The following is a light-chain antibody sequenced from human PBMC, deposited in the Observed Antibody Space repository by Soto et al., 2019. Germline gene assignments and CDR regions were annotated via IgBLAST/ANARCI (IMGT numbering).Light chain of an antibody. V-gene: IGLV2-8*01. CDR2: EVS. J-gene: IGLJ2*01. CDR1: SSDVGGYNL. CDR3: TSYAGSNNWV. Sequence: QSALTQPPSASGSPGQSVTISCTGTSSDVGGYNLVSWYQQHPGKAPKLMIYEVSKRPSAVPDRFSGSKSGNTASLTVSGIQAEDEADYYCTSYAGSNNWVFGGGTKLTVL.